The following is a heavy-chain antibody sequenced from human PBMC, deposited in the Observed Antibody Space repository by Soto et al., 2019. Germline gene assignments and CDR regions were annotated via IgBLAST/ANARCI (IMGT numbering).Heavy chain of an antibody. CDR2: ISSSSSYI. Sequence: GGSLRLSCAASGFTFSSYSMNWVRQAPGKGLEWVSSISSSSSYIYYADSVKGRFTISRDNAKNSLYLQMNSLRAEDTAVYYCASRGPRGSGYYDYWGQGTLVTVPQ. V-gene: IGHV3-21*01. D-gene: IGHD3-22*01. CDR1: GFTFSSYS. CDR3: ASRGPRGSGYYDY. J-gene: IGHJ4*02.